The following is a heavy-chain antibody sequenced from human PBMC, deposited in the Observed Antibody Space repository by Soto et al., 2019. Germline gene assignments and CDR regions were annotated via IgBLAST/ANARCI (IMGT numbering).Heavy chain of an antibody. D-gene: IGHD3-3*02. V-gene: IGHV4-59*01. CDR3: ARAQALEGSIYHYDLDI. J-gene: IGHJ4*02. CDR2: IYASRAT. Sequence: PSGTLSPTCPVSGGSIGSFYWSWIRQSPGGTLEWIGYIYASRATTYNPPLEGRITMSVDIPNNEFSLDLTSVTAADTAVYYCARAQALEGSIYHYDLDIWGPGTLVTVS. CDR1: GGSIGSFY.